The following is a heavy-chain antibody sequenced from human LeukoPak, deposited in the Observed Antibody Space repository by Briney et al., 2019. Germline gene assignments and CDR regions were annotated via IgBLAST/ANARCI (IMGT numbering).Heavy chain of an antibody. V-gene: IGHV1-2*02. D-gene: IGHD7-27*01. CDR3: ARQTGDDALDI. Sequence: PAASVKLSCKASGYTLTGHYIHWVRQAPGQGLEWMGWISPHSGFTMYPQRFQGRVTMTTDTSISTAFLEVRRLRSDDTAAYYCARQTGDDALDIWGQGTMITVYS. J-gene: IGHJ3*02. CDR2: ISPHSGFT. CDR1: GYTLTGHY.